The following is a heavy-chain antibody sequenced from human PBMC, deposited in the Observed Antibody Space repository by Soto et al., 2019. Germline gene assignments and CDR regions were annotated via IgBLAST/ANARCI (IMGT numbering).Heavy chain of an antibody. CDR3: AQDLGSSWYHYNSFAP. Sequence: VQLLESGGGLVQPGVSLRRSCAASGFTFSGYAMSWVRQAPGKGLEWVSAIGSGSPFYADSVKGRFTISRDNANSMLYLQMNSLRADDTAVYFCAQDLGSSWYHYNSFAPGGQGTLVTVSS. CDR2: IGSGSP. J-gene: IGHJ5*02. V-gene: IGHV3-23*01. D-gene: IGHD6-13*01. CDR1: GFTFSGYA.